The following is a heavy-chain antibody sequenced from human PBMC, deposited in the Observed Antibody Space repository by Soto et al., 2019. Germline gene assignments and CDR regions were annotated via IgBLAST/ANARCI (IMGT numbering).Heavy chain of an antibody. V-gene: IGHV3-21*01. CDR3: AKYSGDSDAFDV. CDR1: GFSFATYS. D-gene: IGHD4-17*01. CDR2: ISTSSIYI. Sequence: GGSLRLSCAASGFSFATYSMNWVRQAPGKGLEWVATISTSSIYIDYAESVKGRFTISRDNAKNSLYLQMSNLRAEDAALYYCAKYSGDSDAFDVWGQGTPVTVSS. J-gene: IGHJ3*01.